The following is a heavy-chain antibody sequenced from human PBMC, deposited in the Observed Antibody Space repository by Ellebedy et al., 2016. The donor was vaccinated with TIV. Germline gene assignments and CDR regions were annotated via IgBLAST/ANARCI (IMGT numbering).Heavy chain of an antibody. CDR2: ISGEGGIS. CDR3: AKAPIGTCTGARCYPFDH. Sequence: PGGSLRLSCEASGFTFTQYGMSWVRQAPGRGLEGFSSISGEGGISYYADSVKGRFTISRDNSKTTVYLQMNSLRAEDTAVYYCAKAPIGTCTGARCYPFDHWGQGTLVTVSS. V-gene: IGHV3-23*01. CDR1: GFTFTQYG. D-gene: IGHD2-15*01. J-gene: IGHJ4*02.